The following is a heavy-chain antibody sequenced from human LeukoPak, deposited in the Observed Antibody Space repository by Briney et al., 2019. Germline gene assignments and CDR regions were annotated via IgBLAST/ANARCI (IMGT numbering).Heavy chain of an antibody. J-gene: IGHJ6*03. CDR2: IYYTGST. D-gene: IGHD2-2*01. V-gene: IGHV4-59*08. Sequence: PSETLSLTCTVSGGSITNYYWSWIRQPPGMGLEWIGYIYYTGSTDYNPSLKSRVTLSVDTSKNQFFLKMTSMTAADTAVYYCASGVPAAGYYMDVWGKGTTVTVSS. CDR3: ASGVPAAGYYMDV. CDR1: GGSITNYY.